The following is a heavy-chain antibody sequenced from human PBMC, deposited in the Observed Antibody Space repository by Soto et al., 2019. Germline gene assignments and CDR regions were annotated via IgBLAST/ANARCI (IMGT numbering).Heavy chain of an antibody. D-gene: IGHD3-3*01. V-gene: IGHV3-30-3*01. CDR2: ISYDGSNK. J-gene: IGHJ6*02. Sequence: GGSLRLSCAASGFTFSSYAMHWVRQAPGKGLEWVAVISYDGSNKYYADSVKGRFTISRDNSKNTLYLQMNSLRAEDTAVYYCARKVKPYYDFWSGYYGYYYYYGMDVWGQGTTVTVSS. CDR3: ARKVKPYYDFWSGYYGYYYYYGMDV. CDR1: GFTFSSYA.